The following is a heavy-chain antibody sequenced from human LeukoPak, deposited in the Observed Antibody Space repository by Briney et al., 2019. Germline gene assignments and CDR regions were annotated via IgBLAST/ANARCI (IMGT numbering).Heavy chain of an antibody. D-gene: IGHD1-26*01. CDR2: IYYSGST. J-gene: IGHJ4*02. Sequence: PSETLSLTCTVSGGSISSYYWSWIRQPPGKGLEWIGYIYYSGSTNYNPSLKSRVTISVDTSKNQFSLRLSSVTAADTAVYYCARHSVSSPHYFDCWGQGTLVTVSS. CDR1: GGSISSYY. V-gene: IGHV4-59*08. CDR3: ARHSVSSPHYFDC.